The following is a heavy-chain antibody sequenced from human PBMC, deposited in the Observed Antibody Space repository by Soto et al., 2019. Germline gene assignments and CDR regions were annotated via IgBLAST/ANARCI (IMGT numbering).Heavy chain of an antibody. D-gene: IGHD6-13*01. Sequence: SAVKVSCKAYAYTFTSYYMHWVRQSPGQGLEWMGWINPNSGGTHYAEQFQGRFTMTWDTSISTVYMELNSLTSDDTAVYYCAREEATAGNDCFDYWGQRTLDTV. CDR3: AREEATAGNDCFDY. V-gene: IGHV1-2*02. J-gene: IGHJ4*02. CDR1: AYTFTSYY. CDR2: INPNSGGT.